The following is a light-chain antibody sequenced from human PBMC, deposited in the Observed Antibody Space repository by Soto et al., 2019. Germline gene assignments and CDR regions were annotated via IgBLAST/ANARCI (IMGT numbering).Light chain of an antibody. Sequence: EIVLMQSPCTLSLSPGERATLSCRASQYMTRTYIAWYQQKPGQAPRLLIYAASNRATGIPDKFSGSGSGADYSLTISRLEPEDSAVYYCHQYDKAPQTFGQGTKVEIK. CDR2: AAS. CDR3: HQYDKAPQT. CDR1: QYMTRTY. V-gene: IGKV3-20*01. J-gene: IGKJ2*01.